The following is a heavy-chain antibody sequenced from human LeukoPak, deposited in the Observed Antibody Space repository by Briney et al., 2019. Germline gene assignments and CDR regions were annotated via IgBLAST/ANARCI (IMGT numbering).Heavy chain of an antibody. J-gene: IGHJ4*02. CDR3: ARVWYSSGWVDY. CDR1: GYTFTGYH. D-gene: IGHD6-19*01. Sequence: ASVKVSCKASGYTFTGYHIHWVRQAPGQGLEWMGRINPYSGDTNFAQKFQGRVTMTRDTSISTAYMELSRLRSDDTAVYYCARVWYSSGWVDYWGQGTLVTVSS. V-gene: IGHV1-2*06. CDR2: INPYSGDT.